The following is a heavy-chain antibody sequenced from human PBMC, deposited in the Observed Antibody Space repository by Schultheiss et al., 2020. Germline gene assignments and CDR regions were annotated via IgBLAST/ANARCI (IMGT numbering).Heavy chain of an antibody. D-gene: IGHD3-22*01. J-gene: IGHJ3*02. V-gene: IGHV3-72*01. Sequence: GGSQRLSCAASGFTASSNYMSWVRQAPGKGLEWIGRSRNKANSYTTEYAAPVKGRFTVSRDGSKNSLYLQMNSLKTEDTAVYYCVRMTFYYDTRDALDIWGQGTMVTVAS. CDR3: VRMTFYYDTRDALDI. CDR2: SRNKANSYTT. CDR1: GFTASSNY.